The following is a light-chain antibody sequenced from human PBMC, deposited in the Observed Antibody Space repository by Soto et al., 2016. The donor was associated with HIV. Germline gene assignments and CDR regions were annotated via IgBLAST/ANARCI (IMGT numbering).Light chain of an antibody. Sequence: SYELTQPPSVSVSPGQTARITCSGDALPKQYAYWYQKKPGQAPVLVIYKDSERPSVIPERFSGSSSGTTVTLTISGVQAEDEADHFCQSADSTYSFVVFGGGTKLTVL. V-gene: IGLV3-25*03. CDR1: ALPKQY. J-gene: IGLJ2*01. CDR3: QSADSTYSFVV. CDR2: KDS.